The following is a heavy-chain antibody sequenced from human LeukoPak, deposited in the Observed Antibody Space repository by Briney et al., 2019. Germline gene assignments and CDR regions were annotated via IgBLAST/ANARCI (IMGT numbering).Heavy chain of an antibody. CDR3: ATGAGWYSY. D-gene: IGHD6-19*01. CDR1: GGSLSSYY. V-gene: IGHV4-59*12. CDR2: IYYSGST. Sequence: SETLSLTRTVSGGSLSSYYWSWIRQPPGEGLEWIGYIYYSGSTNYNPSLKSRVTISLDTSKNQFSLKLSSVTAADTAVYYCATGAGWYSYWGQGTLVTVSS. J-gene: IGHJ4*02.